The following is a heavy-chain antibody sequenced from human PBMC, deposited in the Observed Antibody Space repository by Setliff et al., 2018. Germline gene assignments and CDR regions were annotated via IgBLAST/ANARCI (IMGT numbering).Heavy chain of an antibody. V-gene: IGHV4-4*08. CDR2: IYSSGRT. D-gene: IGHD1-26*01. CDR1: GGSISSYY. CDR3: ARAPPNRYSGSYEYFYMDV. Sequence: SETLSLTCTVSGGSISSYYWIWIRQPPGKGLEWIGYIYSSGRTNYNPSLKSRVTLSVDTSNNKFSLKVSSVTAADTAVYYCARAPPNRYSGSYEYFYMDVWGKGTTVTVS. J-gene: IGHJ6*03.